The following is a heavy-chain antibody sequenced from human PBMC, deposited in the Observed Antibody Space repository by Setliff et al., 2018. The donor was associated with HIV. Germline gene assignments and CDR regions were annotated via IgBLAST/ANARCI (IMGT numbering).Heavy chain of an antibody. CDR2: IHPIDPDV. J-gene: IGHJ6*03. V-gene: IGHV5-51*01. CDR3: VRHRSAVAGTRIGYCYYMDV. D-gene: IGHD6-19*01. Sequence: HGESLKISCQGSGYSFTSYWIGWVRQRPGKGLEWMGLIHPIDPDVIYSPSFQGQVTISADKSITTAYLQWSSLKASDTAIYYCVRHRSAVAGTRIGYCYYMDVWGKGTTVTVSS. CDR1: GYSFTSYW.